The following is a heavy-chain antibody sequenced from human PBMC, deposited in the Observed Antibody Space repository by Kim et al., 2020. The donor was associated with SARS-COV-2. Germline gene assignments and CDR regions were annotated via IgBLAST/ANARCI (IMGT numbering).Heavy chain of an antibody. D-gene: IGHD6-6*01. J-gene: IGHJ6*02. CDR2: T. V-gene: IGHV3-23*01. Sequence: TYDAAAVKGRFAMSRDNSKNTAYLQMNSLRAEDTAIYYCGGHGSSSVWGQGTTVTVSS. CDR3: GGHGSSSV.